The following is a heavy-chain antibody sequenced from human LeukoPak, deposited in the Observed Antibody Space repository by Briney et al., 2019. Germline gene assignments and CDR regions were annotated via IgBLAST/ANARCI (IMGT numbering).Heavy chain of an antibody. D-gene: IGHD6-13*01. Sequence: SETLSLTCTVSGGSISGYYWSWIRQPPGKGLEWIGYIYHSGSTYYNPSLKSRVTISVDRSKNQFSLKLSSVTAADTAVYYCAREGRLMAAAGTDWFDPWGQGTLVTVSS. J-gene: IGHJ5*02. V-gene: IGHV4-59*12. CDR2: IYHSGST. CDR3: AREGRLMAAAGTDWFDP. CDR1: GGSISGYY.